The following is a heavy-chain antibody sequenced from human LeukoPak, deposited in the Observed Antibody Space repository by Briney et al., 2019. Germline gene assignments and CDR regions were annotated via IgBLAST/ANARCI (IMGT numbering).Heavy chain of an antibody. V-gene: IGHV3-30*18. CDR1: GFTFSSYG. CDR3: AKIYRGIQLWSYYFDY. Sequence: GGSLRLSCAASGFTFSSYGMHWVRQAPGKGLEWVAVISYDGSNKYYADSVKGRFTISRDNAKNSLYLQMNSLRAEDTAVYYCAKIYRGIQLWSYYFDYWGQGTLVTVSS. D-gene: IGHD5-18*01. CDR2: ISYDGSNK. J-gene: IGHJ4*02.